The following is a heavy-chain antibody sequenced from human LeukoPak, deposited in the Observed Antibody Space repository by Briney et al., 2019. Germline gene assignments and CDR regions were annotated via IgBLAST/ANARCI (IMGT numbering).Heavy chain of an antibody. V-gene: IGHV1-2*02. Sequence: VSAKVSCKASGYTFTGYFMHWVRQAPGQGLEWMGWINPNSGGTNYAQKFQGRVTLTRDTSISTAYMELSRLRSDDTAVYYCARQELVDVVATTYWGQGTLVTVSS. J-gene: IGHJ4*02. CDR1: GYTFTGYF. CDR2: INPNSGGT. D-gene: IGHD5-12*01. CDR3: ARQELVDVVATTY.